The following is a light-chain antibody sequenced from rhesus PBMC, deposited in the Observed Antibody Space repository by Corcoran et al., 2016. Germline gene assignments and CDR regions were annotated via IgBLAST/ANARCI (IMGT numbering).Light chain of an antibody. CDR2: YTS. J-gene: IGKJ2*01. V-gene: IGKV1S15*01. Sequence: DIQMTQSPSSLSASVGDTVTITCRASQGISNNLAWYQQKPGKVPKLLISYTSTLQSGVPSRFIGSGSGTDFTLTISSLQPEDFATYYCQHGYGIPYSFGQGTKVEIK. CDR3: QHGYGIPYS. CDR1: QGISNN.